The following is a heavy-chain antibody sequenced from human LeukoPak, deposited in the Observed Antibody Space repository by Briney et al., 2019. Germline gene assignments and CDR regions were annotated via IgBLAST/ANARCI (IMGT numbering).Heavy chain of an antibody. CDR1: GYTFTGYF. Sequence: ASVKVSCKASGYTFTGYFIHWVRQAPGQGLEWMGWINPNSGGTNYAQKFQGRVTMTRDMSTSTVYMELSSLGSEDTAVYYCARDNDFDYWGQGTLVTVSS. D-gene: IGHD2-8*01. CDR2: INPNSGGT. CDR3: ARDNDFDY. V-gene: IGHV1-2*02. J-gene: IGHJ4*02.